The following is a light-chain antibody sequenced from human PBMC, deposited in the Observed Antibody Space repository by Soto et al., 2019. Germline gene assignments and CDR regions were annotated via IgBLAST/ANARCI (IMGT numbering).Light chain of an antibody. J-gene: IGLJ1*01. CDR3: QSYDSRLGGYV. Sequence: QSVLTQPPSVSEAPGQRVTISCTGSSSNIGAGYEAHWYQQVPGTAPKLLIYENNNRPSGVPDRFSGSKSGTSASLAITGLQGGDGAEYFCQSYDSRLGGYVFGTGTKVTVL. CDR2: ENN. V-gene: IGLV1-40*01. CDR1: SSNIGAGYE.